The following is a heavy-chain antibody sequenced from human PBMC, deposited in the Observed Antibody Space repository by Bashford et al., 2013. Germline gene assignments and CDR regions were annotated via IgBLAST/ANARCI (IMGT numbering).Heavy chain of an antibody. Sequence: GESLKISCKGSGYSFTNNWIGWVRQMPGKGLEWMGIIYPDDSDIRYSPSFQGQVTISADKSITTAYLQWSSLKASDTAMYYCARPLGGSYYDXDYWGQGTLVTVSS. D-gene: IGHD1-26*01. CDR3: ARPLGGSYYDXDY. V-gene: IGHV5-51*01. CDR2: IYPDDSDI. J-gene: IGHJ4*02. CDR1: GYSFTNNW.